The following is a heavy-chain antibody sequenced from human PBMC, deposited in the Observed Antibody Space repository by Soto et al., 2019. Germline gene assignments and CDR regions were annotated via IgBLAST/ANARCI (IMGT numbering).Heavy chain of an antibody. V-gene: IGHV4-34*01. J-gene: IGHJ4*02. CDR2: INHSGST. CDR1: GGSFSGYY. CDR3: ARDYPYNWNYFLGYFDY. Sequence: PSETLSLTCVVYGGSFSGYYWSWIRQPPGKGLEWIGEINHSGSTNYNPSLKSRVTISVDTSKNQFSLKLSSVIAADTAVYYCARDYPYNWNYFLGYFDYWGQGTLVTVSS. D-gene: IGHD1-7*01.